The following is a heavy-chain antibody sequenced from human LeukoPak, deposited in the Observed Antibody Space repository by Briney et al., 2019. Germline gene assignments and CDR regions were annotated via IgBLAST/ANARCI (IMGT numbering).Heavy chain of an antibody. J-gene: IGHJ4*02. D-gene: IGHD1-14*01. Sequence: GGSLRLSCAASGFTFSSHDMHWVRQAPGRGLEWVAFISYDGGKKDYADSVKGRFTSSRDNSRNTLYLQMNSLRAEDTALYYCAKDRRDFAGIFDYWGQGTLVTVSS. CDR2: ISYDGGKK. V-gene: IGHV3-30*18. CDR1: GFTFSSHD. CDR3: AKDRRDFAGIFDY.